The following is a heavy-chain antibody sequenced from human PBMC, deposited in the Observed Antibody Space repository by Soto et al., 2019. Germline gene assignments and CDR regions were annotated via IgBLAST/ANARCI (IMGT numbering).Heavy chain of an antibody. CDR1: GFSLSTSGMC. V-gene: IGHV2-70*11. D-gene: IGHD3-3*01. CDR2: IDWDDDK. CDR3: ARSPRSGYYTGWFDP. J-gene: IGHJ5*02. Sequence: SGPTLVNPTQTLTLTCTFSGFSLSTSGMCVSWIRQPPGKALEWLARIDWDDDKYYSTSLKTRLTISKDTSKNQVVLTMTNMDPVDTATYYCARSPRSGYYTGWFDPWGQGTLVTVSS.